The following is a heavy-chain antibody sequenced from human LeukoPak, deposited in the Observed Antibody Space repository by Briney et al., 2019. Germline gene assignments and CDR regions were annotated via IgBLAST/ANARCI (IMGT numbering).Heavy chain of an antibody. CDR3: ARYGSGAGPFDY. J-gene: IGHJ4*02. CDR1: GGSMTNLY. V-gene: IGHV4-59*01. CDR2: IYDSGST. D-gene: IGHD6-19*01. Sequence: SETLSLTCSVSGGSMTNLYWTWIRQPPGKGLEWIGDIYDSGSTRYNTSLESRVTISVDTSKNQFSLKLSSVTAADTAVYYCARYGSGAGPFDYWGQGALVTVSS.